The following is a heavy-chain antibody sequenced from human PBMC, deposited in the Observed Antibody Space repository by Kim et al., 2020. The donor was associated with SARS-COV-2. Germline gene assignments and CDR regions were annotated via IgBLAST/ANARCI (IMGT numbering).Heavy chain of an antibody. D-gene: IGHD2-21*02. CDR1: GFTFSDYY. CDR2: ISSSGSTI. V-gene: IGHV3-11*01. CDR3: ARGRHIVVVTAMHDAFDI. J-gene: IGHJ3*02. Sequence: GGSLRLSCAASGFTFSDYYMSWIRQAPGKGLEWVSYISSSGSTIYYADSVKGRFTISRDNAKNSLYLQMNSLRAEDTAVYYCARGRHIVVVTAMHDAFDIWGQGTMVTVSS.